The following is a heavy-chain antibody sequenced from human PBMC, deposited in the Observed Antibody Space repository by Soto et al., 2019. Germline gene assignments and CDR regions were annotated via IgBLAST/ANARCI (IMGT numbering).Heavy chain of an antibody. CDR2: IYYSGST. J-gene: IGHJ6*03. CDR3: ARRVVQPHPLIYGGYYYYMDV. V-gene: IGHV4-59*01. Sequence: SETLSLTCTVSGGSISSYYWSWIRQPPGKGLEWIGYIYYSGSTNYNPSLKSRVTISVDTSKNQFSLKLSSVTAADTAVYYCARRVVQPHPLIYGGYYYYMDVWGKGTTVTVSS. CDR1: GGSISSYY. D-gene: IGHD2-15*01.